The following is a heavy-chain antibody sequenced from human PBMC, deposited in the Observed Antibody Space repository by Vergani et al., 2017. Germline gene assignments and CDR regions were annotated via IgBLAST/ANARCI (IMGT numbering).Heavy chain of an antibody. CDR3: ASNGRNIVVVTVLTYFDY. CDR1: GFTFTSSA. J-gene: IGHJ4*02. CDR2: IVVGSGNT. D-gene: IGHD2-21*02. Sequence: QMQLVQSGPEVKKPGTSVKVSCKASGFTFTSSAVQWVRQARGQRLEWIGWIVVGSGNTNYAQKFQERVTITRDMSTSTAYMELSSLRSEDTAVYYCASNGRNIVVVTVLTYFDYWGQGTLVTVSS. V-gene: IGHV1-58*01.